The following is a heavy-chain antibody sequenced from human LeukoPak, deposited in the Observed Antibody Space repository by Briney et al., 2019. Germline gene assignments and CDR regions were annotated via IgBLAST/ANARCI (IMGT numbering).Heavy chain of an antibody. Sequence: SETLPLTXTVSGGSISSGDYYWSWIRQPPGQGLEWIGYIYYGGSTYYNPSLKSRVTISVDTSKNQFSLKLSSVTAADTAVYYCARALYGSGSPSDYWGQGTLVTVSS. CDR3: ARALYGSGSPSDY. CDR1: GGSISSGDYY. V-gene: IGHV4-30-4*08. D-gene: IGHD3-10*01. J-gene: IGHJ4*02. CDR2: IYYGGST.